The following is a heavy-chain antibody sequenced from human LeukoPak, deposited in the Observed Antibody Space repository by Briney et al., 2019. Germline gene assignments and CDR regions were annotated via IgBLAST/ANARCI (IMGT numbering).Heavy chain of an antibody. CDR1: GGSISSSSYY. CDR3: ARHGRWLQRTDY. D-gene: IGHD5-24*01. J-gene: IGHJ4*02. CDR2: IYYSGST. V-gene: IGHV4-39*01. Sequence: SETLSLTCTVSGGSISSSSYYWGWIRQPPGKGLEWIGSIYYSGSTYYNPSLKGRVTISVDTSKNQFSLKLSSVTAADTAVYYCARHGRWLQRTDYWGQGTLVTVSS.